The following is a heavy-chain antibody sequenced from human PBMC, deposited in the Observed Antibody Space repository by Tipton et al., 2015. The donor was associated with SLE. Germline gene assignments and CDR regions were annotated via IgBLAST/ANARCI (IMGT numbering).Heavy chain of an antibody. CDR3: TTPAVGARPWYFDY. J-gene: IGHJ4*02. D-gene: IGHD1-26*01. V-gene: IGHV3-15*01. CDR1: GFSFNHAW. CDR2: IKSNTDGGTT. Sequence: GSLRLSCSVSGFSFNHAWMNWVRQAPGKGLEWVGRIKSNTDGGTTDYAAPVKGRFTISRDDSKNTLYLQMNSLKTEDTAVYYCTTPAVGARPWYFDYWGQGTLVTVSS.